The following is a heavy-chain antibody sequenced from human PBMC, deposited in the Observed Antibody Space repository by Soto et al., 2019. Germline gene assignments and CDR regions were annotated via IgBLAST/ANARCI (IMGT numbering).Heavy chain of an antibody. CDR2: ITGSGRDT. J-gene: IGHJ4*02. D-gene: IGHD2-8*01. CDR3: AKNGLDNSPSAIDS. CDR1: GFTFRNNV. V-gene: IGHV3-23*01. Sequence: GGSLRLSCAAAGFTFRNNVLSWVRQAPGKGLDWVSGITGSGRDTYYADSVKGRFTISRDNSKNMVFLQMNSLRAEDTALYYCAKNGLDNSPSAIDSWGPGTLVIVS.